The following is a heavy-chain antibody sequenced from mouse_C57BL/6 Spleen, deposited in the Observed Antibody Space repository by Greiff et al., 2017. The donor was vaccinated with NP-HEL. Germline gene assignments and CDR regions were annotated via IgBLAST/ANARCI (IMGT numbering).Heavy chain of an antibody. CDR2: IHPNSGST. CDR1: GYTFTSYW. V-gene: IGHV1-64*01. D-gene: IGHD2-2*01. Sequence: VQLQQSGAELVKPGASVKLSCKASGYTFTSYWMHWVKQRPGQGLEWIGMIHPNSGSTNYNEKFKSKATLTVDKSSSTAYMQLSSLTSEDSAVYFCAKDGGYPNYFDYWGQGTTLTVSS. CDR3: AKDGGYPNYFDY. J-gene: IGHJ2*01.